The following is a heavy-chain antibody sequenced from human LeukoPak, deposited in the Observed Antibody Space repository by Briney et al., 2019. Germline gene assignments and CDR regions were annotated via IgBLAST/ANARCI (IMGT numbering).Heavy chain of an antibody. CDR2: ISSSSSYI. Sequence: GGSLRLSCAASGFTFSSYSMNWVRQAPGKGLEWVSSISSSSSYIYYADSVKGRFTISRDNAENSLYLQMNSLRAEDTAVYYCARDSRGEGRAAAGRGAFDIWGQGTMVTVSS. CDR1: GFTFSSYS. V-gene: IGHV3-21*01. CDR3: ARDSRGEGRAAAGRGAFDI. D-gene: IGHD6-13*01. J-gene: IGHJ3*02.